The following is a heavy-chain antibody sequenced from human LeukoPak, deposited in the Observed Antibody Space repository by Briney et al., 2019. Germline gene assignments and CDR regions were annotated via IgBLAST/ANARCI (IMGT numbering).Heavy chain of an antibody. Sequence: SGPTLVTPTQTLTLTCTFSGFSLSTSGVGVGWIRQPPGKALEWLAIIYWAEDKRYRPSLKSRLTITKDTSKNQVVLTMTNMDPVDTATYYCAHSWGWNYGAHFDYWGQGTLVTVSS. CDR2: IYWAEDK. V-gene: IGHV2-5*02. D-gene: IGHD1-7*01. CDR3: AHSWGWNYGAHFDY. CDR1: GFSLSTSGVG. J-gene: IGHJ4*02.